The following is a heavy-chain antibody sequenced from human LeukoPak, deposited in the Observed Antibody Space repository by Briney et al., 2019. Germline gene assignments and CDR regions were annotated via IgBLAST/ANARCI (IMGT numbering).Heavy chain of an antibody. V-gene: IGHV1-8*01. CDR3: ARGLRGIRDGYNSYYFDY. CDR1: GYTFTSYD. D-gene: IGHD5-24*01. CDR2: MNPNSGNT. Sequence: ASVKVSCKASGYTFTSYDINWVRQATGQGLEWMEWMNPNSGNTGYAQKFQGRVTMTRNTSISTAYMELSSLRSEDTAVYYCARGLRGIRDGYNSYYFDYWGQGTLVTVSS. J-gene: IGHJ4*02.